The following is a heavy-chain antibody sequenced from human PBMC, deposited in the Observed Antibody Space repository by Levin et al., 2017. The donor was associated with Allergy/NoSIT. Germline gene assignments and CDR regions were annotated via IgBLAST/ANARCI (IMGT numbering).Heavy chain of an antibody. J-gene: IGHJ4*02. Sequence: HGESLKISCKGSGYSFTSYWISWVRQMPGKGLEWMGRIDPSDSYTNYSPSFQGHVTISADKSISTAYLQWSSLKASDTAMYYCAILHNSSGWYGGVDYWGQGTLVTVSS. CDR1: GYSFTSYW. CDR2: IDPSDSYT. CDR3: AILHNSSGWYGGVDY. V-gene: IGHV5-10-1*01. D-gene: IGHD6-19*01.